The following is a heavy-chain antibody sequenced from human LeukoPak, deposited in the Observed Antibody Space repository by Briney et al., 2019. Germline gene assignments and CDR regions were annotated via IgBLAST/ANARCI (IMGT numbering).Heavy chain of an antibody. V-gene: IGHV4-59*01. D-gene: IGHD4-23*01. CDR1: GGSISSYY. J-gene: IGHJ4*02. Sequence: SETLSLTCTVSGGSISSYYWSWIRQPPGKGLEWIGYIYYSGSTNYNPSLKSRVTISVDTSKNQFSLKLSSVTAADTAVYYCARVVRGDNSYYFDYWGQGTLVTVSS. CDR2: IYYSGST. CDR3: ARVVRGDNSYYFDY.